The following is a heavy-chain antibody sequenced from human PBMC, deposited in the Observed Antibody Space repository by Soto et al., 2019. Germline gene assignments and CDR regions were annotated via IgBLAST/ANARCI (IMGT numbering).Heavy chain of an antibody. D-gene: IGHD1-26*01. J-gene: IGHJ6*02. V-gene: IGHV3-33*01. Sequence: QVQLVESGGGVVQPGRSLRLSCAASGFTFSSYGMHWVRQAPGKGLEWVAVIWYDGSNKYYADSVKGRFTISRDNSKNTLYLQMNSLRAEDTAVYYCARWDGSGATTDYYYGMDVWGQGTTVTVSS. CDR2: IWYDGSNK. CDR1: GFTFSSYG. CDR3: ARWDGSGATTDYYYGMDV.